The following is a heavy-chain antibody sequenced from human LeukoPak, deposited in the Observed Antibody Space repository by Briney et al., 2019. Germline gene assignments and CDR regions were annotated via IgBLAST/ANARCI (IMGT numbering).Heavy chain of an antibody. CDR3: ARDPGYYYYGMDV. CDR2: INGEGSRI. Sequence: GSLRLSCAVTGFNLRTYWIHWVRRSPGRGLEWVARINGEGSRISYADSVRGRFTISRDNAKNTAYLQMNSLRAEDTALYYCARDPGYYYYGMDVWGQGTTVVVSS. V-gene: IGHV3-74*01. CDR1: GFNLRTYW. J-gene: IGHJ6*02.